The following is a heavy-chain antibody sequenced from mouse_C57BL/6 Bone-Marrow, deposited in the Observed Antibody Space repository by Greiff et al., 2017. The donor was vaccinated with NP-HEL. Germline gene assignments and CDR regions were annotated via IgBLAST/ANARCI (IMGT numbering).Heavy chain of an antibody. D-gene: IGHD1-1*01. CDR1: GYAFSSSW. CDR3: ARDLLRIYAMDY. V-gene: IGHV1-82*01. Sequence: QVQLQQSGPELVKPGASVKISCKASGYAFSSSWMNWVKQRPGKGLEWIGRIYPGDGDTNYNGKFKGKATLTADKSSSTAYMQLSSLTSEDSAVYFCARDLLRIYAMDYWGQGTSVTVSS. CDR2: IYPGDGDT. J-gene: IGHJ4*01.